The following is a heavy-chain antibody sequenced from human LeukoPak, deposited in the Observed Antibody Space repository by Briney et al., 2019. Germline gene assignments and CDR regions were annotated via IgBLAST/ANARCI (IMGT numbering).Heavy chain of an antibody. J-gene: IGHJ4*02. V-gene: IGHV3-30*18. CDR3: AKDHQGDIVLMVYAIDY. D-gene: IGHD2-8*01. Sequence: GGSLRLSCAASGFIFSSYGMHWVRQARGKGLEWVAVISYDGSNKYYADSVKGRFTISRDNSKNTLYLQMNRLRAEDTAVYYCAKDHQGDIVLMVYAIDYWRQGTLVTVRS. CDR2: ISYDGSNK. CDR1: GFIFSSYG.